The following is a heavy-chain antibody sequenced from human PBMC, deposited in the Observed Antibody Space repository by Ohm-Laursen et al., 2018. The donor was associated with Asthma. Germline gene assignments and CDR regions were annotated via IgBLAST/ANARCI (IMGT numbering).Heavy chain of an antibody. V-gene: IGHV3-21*04. D-gene: IGHD4-11*01. CDR3: AKFGRDYRSHGMDV. J-gene: IGHJ6*02. CDR2: ISSSSSCI. Sequence: SLRLSCAASGYTFSRYSIHWVRQIPGKGLEWVSSISSSSSCIYYADSVKGRFTISRDNAKNSLYLQMNSLRAEDTAVYYCAKFGRDYRSHGMDVWGQGTTVTVSS. CDR1: GYTFSRYS.